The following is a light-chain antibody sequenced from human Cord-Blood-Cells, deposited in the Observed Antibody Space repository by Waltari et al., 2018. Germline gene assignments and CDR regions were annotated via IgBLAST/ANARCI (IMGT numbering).Light chain of an antibody. CDR1: NIGSKS. V-gene: IGLV3-21*03. Sequence: SYVLTPPPSVSVAPGKTARITCGGNNIGSKSVHWYQQKPGQAPVLGVYDDSDRPSVTPGRFSGSNAGNTATLTVSGVEAGDEADYFCQVGDSSSDHVVFGGGTKLTVL. CDR3: QVGDSSSDHVV. J-gene: IGLJ2*01. CDR2: DDS.